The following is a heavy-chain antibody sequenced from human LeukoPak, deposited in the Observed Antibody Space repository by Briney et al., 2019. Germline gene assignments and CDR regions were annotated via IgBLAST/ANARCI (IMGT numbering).Heavy chain of an antibody. Sequence: SETLSLTCTVSGGSISSYYWSWIRQPPGKGLEWIGYIYYSGSTNYNPSLKSRVTISVDTSKNRFSLKLSSVTAADTAVYYCARDSSGWYGPYFDYWGQGTLVTVSS. D-gene: IGHD6-19*01. CDR2: IYYSGST. CDR1: GGSISSYY. CDR3: ARDSSGWYGPYFDY. V-gene: IGHV4-59*01. J-gene: IGHJ4*02.